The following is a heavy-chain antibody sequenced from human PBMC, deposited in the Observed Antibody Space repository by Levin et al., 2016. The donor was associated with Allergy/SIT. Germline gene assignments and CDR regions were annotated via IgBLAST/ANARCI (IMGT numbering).Heavy chain of an antibody. CDR3: ARAAHPYYSDSSGSTPFDS. CDR2: INHSGST. D-gene: IGHD3-22*01. Sequence: SETLSLTCAVYGGSFTDYYWTWIRQPPGKGLEWIGEINHSGSTNYNPSLKSRVTVSVHTSKNQFSLKLSSVTAADTAVYYCARAAHPYYSDSSGSTPFDSWGQGTLVTVSS. V-gene: IGHV4-34*01. J-gene: IGHJ4*02. CDR1: GGSFTDYY.